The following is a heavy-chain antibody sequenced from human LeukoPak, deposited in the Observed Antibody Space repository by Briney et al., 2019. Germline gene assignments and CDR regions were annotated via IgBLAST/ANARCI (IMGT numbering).Heavy chain of an antibody. J-gene: IGHJ5*02. CDR1: GFSFSIYA. CDR2: ISGTGDTT. Sequence: GGSLRLSCSASGFSFSIYAFHWVRQAPGKGLEYFSAISGTGDTTYYADSVKGRFTISRDNSRNTLFLQLSSLRAEDTAMYYCVKLDLGYYYHTWGQGTLVTVSS. CDR3: VKLDLGYYYHT. D-gene: IGHD3-22*01. V-gene: IGHV3-64D*09.